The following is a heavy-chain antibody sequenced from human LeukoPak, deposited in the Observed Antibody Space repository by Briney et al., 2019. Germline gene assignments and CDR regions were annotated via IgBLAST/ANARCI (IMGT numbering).Heavy chain of an antibody. CDR2: VYYSGNT. CDR1: GGYIISRSHY. CDR3: ARRGLDYCSGGSCSTYYFDY. J-gene: IGHJ4*02. V-gene: IGHV4-39*01. D-gene: IGHD2-15*01. Sequence: SETLSLTCTVSGGYIISRSHYWGWIRQPPGKGLEWIGSVYYSGNTYYNPSLKTRATISIDTPTSKNQFSLTLSSVTAADTAVYYCARRGLDYCSGGSCSTYYFDYWGQGTLVTVSS.